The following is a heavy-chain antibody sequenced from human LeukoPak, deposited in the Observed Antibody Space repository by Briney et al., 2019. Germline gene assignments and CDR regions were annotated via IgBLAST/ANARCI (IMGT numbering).Heavy chain of an antibody. CDR3: VKDEFRIVGATGWFDP. V-gene: IGHV3-30*02. J-gene: IGHJ5*02. D-gene: IGHD1-26*01. Sequence: GGSLRLSCAVSGFTFSSYGMHWVRQAPCKGLEWVAFIRYDGSNKYYADSVKGRFTISRDNSKNTLYLQMNSLRAEDTAVYYCVKDEFRIVGATGWFDPWGQGTLVTVSS. CDR1: GFTFSSYG. CDR2: IRYDGSNK.